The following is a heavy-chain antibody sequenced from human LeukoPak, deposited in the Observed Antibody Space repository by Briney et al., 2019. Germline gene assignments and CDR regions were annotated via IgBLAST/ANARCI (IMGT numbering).Heavy chain of an antibody. CDR3: ARVDWNPDY. Sequence: SETLSLTCAVSGYSISRGYHWGWIRQPPGKGLEWIGSIHHSGNTYYNSSLKSRVTISVDTSKNQFSLRVNSVTAADTAVYYCARVDWNPDYWGQGTLVAVSS. CDR1: GYSISRGYH. V-gene: IGHV4-38-2*01. J-gene: IGHJ4*02. CDR2: IHHSGNT. D-gene: IGHD1-1*01.